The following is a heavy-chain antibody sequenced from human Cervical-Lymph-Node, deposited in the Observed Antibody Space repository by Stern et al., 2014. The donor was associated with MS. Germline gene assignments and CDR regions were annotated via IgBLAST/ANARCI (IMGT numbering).Heavy chain of an antibody. D-gene: IGHD6-19*01. CDR1: GYTFTSYY. CDR3: AREVAGHRLGMMDV. J-gene: IGHJ6*02. V-gene: IGHV1-46*01. Sequence: QVQLGQSGAEVKKPGASVKVSCKACGYTFTSYYMHWVRQAPGQGLEWMGIINPSGGSTRYAQKFQGRVTMTRDTSTNTVYMELSSLRSDDTAVYYCAREVAGHRLGMMDVWGQGTTVTVSS. CDR2: INPSGGST.